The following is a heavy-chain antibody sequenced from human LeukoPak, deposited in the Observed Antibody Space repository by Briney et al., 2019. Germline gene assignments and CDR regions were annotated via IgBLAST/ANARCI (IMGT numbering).Heavy chain of an antibody. CDR3: ARGVSNYVDY. CDR2: INHSGST. Sequence: TSETLSLTCAVYGGSFSGYYWSWIRQPTGKGLEWIGEINHSGSTNYNPSLKSRVTISVDTSKNQFSLKLSSVTAADTAVYYCARGVSNYVDYWGQGTLVTVSS. CDR1: GGSFSGYY. D-gene: IGHD6-6*01. J-gene: IGHJ4*02. V-gene: IGHV4-34*01.